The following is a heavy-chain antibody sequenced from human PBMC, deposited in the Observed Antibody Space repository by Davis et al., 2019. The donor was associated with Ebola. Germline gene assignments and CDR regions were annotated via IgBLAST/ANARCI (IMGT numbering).Heavy chain of an antibody. J-gene: IGHJ4*02. CDR3: ARGTLLRFLEWLSFDY. CDR1: GYTFTSYY. CDR2: INPSGGST. Sequence: AASVKVSCKASGYTFTSYYMHWVRQAPGQGLEWMGIINPSGGSTSYAQKFQGRVTMTRDTSTSTVYMELSSLRSEDTAVYYCARGTLLRFLEWLSFDYWDQGTLVTVSS. D-gene: IGHD3-3*01. V-gene: IGHV1-46*01.